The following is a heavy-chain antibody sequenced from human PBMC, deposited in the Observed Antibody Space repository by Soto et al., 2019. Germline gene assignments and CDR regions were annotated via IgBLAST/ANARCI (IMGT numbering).Heavy chain of an antibody. D-gene: IGHD4-17*01. V-gene: IGHV1-69*01. Sequence: QVQLVQSGAEVRKPGSSVKVSCKAFGGSINNYALTWVRQAPGQGLEWMGGIIPIYGTANYAQKFRVRVTLTADEDTSTAYMELSSLRYEDTAVYYCARGSVSDYGVFGGLYDSWGQGTLVTVSS. J-gene: IGHJ4*02. CDR3: ARGSVSDYGVFGGLYDS. CDR1: GGSINNYA. CDR2: IIPIYGTA.